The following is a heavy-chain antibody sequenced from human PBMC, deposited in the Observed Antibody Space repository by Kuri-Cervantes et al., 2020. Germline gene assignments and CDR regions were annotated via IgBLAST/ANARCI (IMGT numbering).Heavy chain of an antibody. CDR3: AREGDTAMVPFDY. J-gene: IGHJ4*02. D-gene: IGHD5-18*01. CDR2: INPNSGST. Sequence: ASVKVSCKASGYTFTGYYMHWVRQAPGQGLEWMGWINPNSGSTNYAQKFQGRVTMTRDTPISTAYMELSRLRSDDTAVYYCAREGDTAMVPFDYWGQGTLVTVSS. CDR1: GYTFTGYY. V-gene: IGHV1-2*02.